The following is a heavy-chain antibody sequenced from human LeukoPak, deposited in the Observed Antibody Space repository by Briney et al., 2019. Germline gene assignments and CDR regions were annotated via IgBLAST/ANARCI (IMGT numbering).Heavy chain of an antibody. J-gene: IGHJ4*02. CDR1: GGSISSSSYY. CDR2: IYYSGST. Sequence: SETLSLTCTVSGGSISSSSYYWGWIRPPPGKGLEWIGSIYYSGSTYYNPSLKSRVTISVDTSKNQFSLKLSSVTAADTAVYYCARGRAAAGFDYWGQGTLVTVSS. V-gene: IGHV4-39*07. CDR3: ARGRAAAGFDY. D-gene: IGHD6-13*01.